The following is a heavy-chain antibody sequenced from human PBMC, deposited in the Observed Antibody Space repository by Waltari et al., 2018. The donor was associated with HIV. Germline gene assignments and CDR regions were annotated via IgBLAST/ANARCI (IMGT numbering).Heavy chain of an antibody. V-gene: IGHV3-30*18. CDR3: AKATGRRSGPHDS. J-gene: IGHJ4*02. CDR2: SVYYGSET. CDR1: GFKFSSYG. D-gene: IGHD3-10*01. Sequence: QVQLVESGGGIVRPGRSLRLSCVASGFKFSSYGMHWVRQVPGKGPEWGAVSVYYGSETYYADSVRGRFTISRDNAKNTLSLHMDRLTLDDTALYYWAKATGRRSGPHDSWGQGTLVTVSS.